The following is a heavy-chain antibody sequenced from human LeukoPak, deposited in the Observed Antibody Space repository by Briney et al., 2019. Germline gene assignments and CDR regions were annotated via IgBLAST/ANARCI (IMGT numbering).Heavy chain of an antibody. CDR1: GFTFSSYA. Sequence: GGSLRLSCAASGFTFSSYAMHWVRQAPGKGLEWVAVISYDGSNKYYADSVKGRFTISRDNSKNTLYLQMNSLRAEDTAVYYCASVSIPPYNYFDYWGQGTLVTVSS. CDR3: ASVSIPPYNYFDY. J-gene: IGHJ4*02. D-gene: IGHD2-21*01. V-gene: IGHV3-30*01. CDR2: ISYDGSNK.